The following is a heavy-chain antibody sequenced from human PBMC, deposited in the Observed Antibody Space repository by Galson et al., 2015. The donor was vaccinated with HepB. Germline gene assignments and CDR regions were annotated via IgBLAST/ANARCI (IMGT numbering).Heavy chain of an antibody. Sequence: SLRLSCAASGFTFSSYAMHWVRQAPGKGLEWVAVISHDGSNKYYADSVKGRFTISRDNSKNTLYLQMNSLRAEDTAVYYCAREGEEMATIAIRSELDYWGQGTLVTVSS. CDR1: GFTFSSYA. J-gene: IGHJ4*02. V-gene: IGHV3-30*04. D-gene: IGHD5-24*01. CDR3: AREGEEMATIAIRSELDY. CDR2: ISHDGSNK.